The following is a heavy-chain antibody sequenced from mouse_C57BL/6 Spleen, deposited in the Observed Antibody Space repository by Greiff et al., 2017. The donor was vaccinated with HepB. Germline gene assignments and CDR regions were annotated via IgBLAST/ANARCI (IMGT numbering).Heavy chain of an antibody. J-gene: IGHJ2*01. CDR1: GFTFSDYG. D-gene: IGHD4-1*01. CDR2: ISSGSSTI. Sequence: EVKVVESGGGLVKPGGSLKLSCAASGFTFSDYGMHWVRQAPEKGLEWVAYISSGSSTIYYADKVKGRFTISRDNAKNTLFLQMTSLRSEDTAMYYCARNWEGYYFDYWGQGTTLTVSS. CDR3: ARNWEGYYFDY. V-gene: IGHV5-17*01.